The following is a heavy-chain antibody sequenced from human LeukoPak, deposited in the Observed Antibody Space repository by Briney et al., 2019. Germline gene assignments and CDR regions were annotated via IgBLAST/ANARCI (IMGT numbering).Heavy chain of an antibody. V-gene: IGHV3-21*01. CDR1: GFTFSNYN. D-gene: IGHD6-19*01. J-gene: IGHJ6*02. Sequence: GGSLRLSCAASGFTFSNYNMNWVRQAPGKGLEWVSSISSSSSYIYYADSVKGRFTNSRDNARNSLYLQMNSLRAEDTAEYYCARLKVAVTGTGHYYYYGMDVWGQGTTVTVSS. CDR3: ARLKVAVTGTGHYYYYGMDV. CDR2: ISSSSSYI.